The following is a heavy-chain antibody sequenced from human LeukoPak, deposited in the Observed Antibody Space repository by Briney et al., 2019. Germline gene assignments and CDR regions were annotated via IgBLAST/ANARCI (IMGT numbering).Heavy chain of an antibody. CDR3: ARVRPQDDFWSGYHEPYFDY. CDR2: INHSGST. Sequence: NPSETLSLTCAVYGGSFSGYYWSWIRQPPGKGLEWIGEINHSGSTNYNPSLKSRVTISVDTSKNQFSPKLSSVTAADTAVYYCARVRPQDDFWSGYHEPYFDYWGQGTLVTVSS. D-gene: IGHD3-3*01. V-gene: IGHV4-34*01. J-gene: IGHJ4*02. CDR1: GGSFSGYY.